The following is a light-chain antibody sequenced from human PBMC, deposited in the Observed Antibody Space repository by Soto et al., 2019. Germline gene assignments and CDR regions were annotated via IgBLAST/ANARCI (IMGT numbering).Light chain of an antibody. CDR2: DVT. CDR1: SSDVGRYDY. CDR3: CSYAGINTLV. Sequence: QSALTQPRSVSGSPGQSVTISCTGTSSDVGRYDYVSWYQQHPGKAPKLIVYDVTERPSGVPDRFSGSKSGNTASLTISGLQAEDEADYSCCSYAGINTLVFGGGTKLTVL. V-gene: IGLV2-11*01. J-gene: IGLJ2*01.